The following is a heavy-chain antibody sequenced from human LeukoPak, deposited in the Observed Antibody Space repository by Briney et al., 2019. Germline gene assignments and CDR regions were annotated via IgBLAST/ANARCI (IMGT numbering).Heavy chain of an antibody. V-gene: IGHV3-23*01. CDR3: VRIAARRDAFDI. CDR2: IIASGDT. Sequence: GGSLRLSCAASGFSFGNCAMSWVRQAPGKGLEWVSVIIASGDTYTTDYVKGRFTISRDNSKSTLYLQMNSLRAEDTAVYYCVRIAARRDAFDIWGQGTMVTVSS. J-gene: IGHJ3*02. D-gene: IGHD6-6*01. CDR1: GFSFGNCA.